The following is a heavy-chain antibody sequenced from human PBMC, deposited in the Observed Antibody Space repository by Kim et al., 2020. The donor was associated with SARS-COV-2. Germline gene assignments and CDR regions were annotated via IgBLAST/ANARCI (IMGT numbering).Heavy chain of an antibody. CDR3: AREPKHYEFWSGSSSHYGMDV. J-gene: IGHJ6*02. CDR2: IKQDGSEK. D-gene: IGHD3-3*01. V-gene: IGHV3-7*01. CDR1: GFTFSSYW. Sequence: GGSLRLSCAASGFTFSSYWMSWVRQAPGKGLEWVANIKQDGSEKYYVDSVKGRFTISRDNSKNSLYLQMNSLRAEDTAMYYCAREPKHYEFWSGSSSHYGMDVWGQGTTVTVSS.